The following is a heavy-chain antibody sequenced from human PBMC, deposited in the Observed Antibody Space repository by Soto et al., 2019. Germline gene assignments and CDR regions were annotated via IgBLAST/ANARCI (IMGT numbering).Heavy chain of an antibody. J-gene: IGHJ5*02. CDR2: ISNDGSTT. CDR1: GFTLSSFF. CDR3: VRDQDSRGFSVFNL. D-gene: IGHD3-22*01. V-gene: IGHV3-74*03. Sequence: GGSLRLSCGASGFTLSSFFMHWFRQVPGKGLVWVSRISNDGSTTTYADSVKGRFTISRDNAKNTLYLQMNSLRAEDTAVYFCVRDQDSRGFSVFNLWGQGTQVTVSS.